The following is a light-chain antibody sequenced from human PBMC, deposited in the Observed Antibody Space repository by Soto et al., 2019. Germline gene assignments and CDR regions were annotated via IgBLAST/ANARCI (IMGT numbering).Light chain of an antibody. CDR2: GAS. V-gene: IGKV3-20*01. CDR1: QSVSSNY. CDR3: QQYGSSPTWT. Sequence: EIVLTQSPGTLSLSPGERATLSCRAIQSVSSNYLAWYQQKPGQAHRLLIYGASTRATGIPDRFSGSGSGTDFTLTISRLEPEDSAVYYCQQYGSSPTWTFGQGTKVDIK. J-gene: IGKJ1*01.